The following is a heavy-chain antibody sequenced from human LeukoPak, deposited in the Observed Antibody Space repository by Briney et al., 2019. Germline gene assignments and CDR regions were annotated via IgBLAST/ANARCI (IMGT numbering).Heavy chain of an antibody. Sequence: GGSLRLSCAASSFTFSSYWMTWVRQAPGKGLEWVANIKEDGSKTFYVDSVKGRFTISRDNAKNSLYLQINSLRAEDTAVYYCARDPYYYDSGSFAAFDIWGQGTMVTVSS. CDR1: SFTFSSYW. D-gene: IGHD3-10*01. CDR2: IKEDGSKT. CDR3: ARDPYYYDSGSFAAFDI. J-gene: IGHJ3*02. V-gene: IGHV3-7*01.